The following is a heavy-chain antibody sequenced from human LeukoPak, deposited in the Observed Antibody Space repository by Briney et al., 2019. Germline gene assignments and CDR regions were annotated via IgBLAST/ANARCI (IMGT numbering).Heavy chain of an antibody. CDR1: GFTFSSYG. J-gene: IGHJ4*02. CDR3: AKLGFGEPIGDY. CDR2: IRYDGSNK. Sequence: GGSLRLSCAASGFTFSSYGMHWVGQAPGKGLEWVAFIRYDGSNKYYADSVKGRFTISRDNSKNTLYLQMNSLRAEDTAVYYCAKLGFGEPIGDYWGQGTLVTVSS. V-gene: IGHV3-30*02. D-gene: IGHD3-10*01.